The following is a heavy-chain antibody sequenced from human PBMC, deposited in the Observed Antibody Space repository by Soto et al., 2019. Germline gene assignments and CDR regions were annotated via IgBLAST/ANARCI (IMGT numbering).Heavy chain of an antibody. D-gene: IGHD3-22*01. CDR1: GGSISSSSYY. CDR2: IYYSGST. V-gene: IGHV4-39*01. Sequence: SDTLSLTCTVSGGSISSSSYYWGWFRQPPGKGQEWIGGIYYSGSTYYNPSLKSRVTISVDTSKNQFSLKLSSVTAADTAVYYCARLVYDSSGFDYWGQGTLVTVS. CDR3: ARLVYDSSGFDY. J-gene: IGHJ4*02.